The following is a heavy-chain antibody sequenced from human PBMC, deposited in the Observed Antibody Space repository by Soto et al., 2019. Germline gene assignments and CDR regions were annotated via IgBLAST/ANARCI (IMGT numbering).Heavy chain of an antibody. CDR1: GFTFDDYA. V-gene: IGHV3-9*01. Sequence: GGSLRLSCAASGFTFDDYAMHWVRQAPGKGLEWVSGISWNSGSIGYADSVKGRFTISRDNAKNSLYLQMNSLRAEDTALYYCAKDKGVDYYYYYMDVWGKGTTVTVSS. CDR2: ISWNSGSI. CDR3: AKDKGVDYYYYYMDV. J-gene: IGHJ6*03.